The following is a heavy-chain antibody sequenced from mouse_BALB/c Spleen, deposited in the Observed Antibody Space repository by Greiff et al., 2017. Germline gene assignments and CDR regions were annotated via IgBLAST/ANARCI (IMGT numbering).Heavy chain of an antibody. CDR1: GYTFTSYV. J-gene: IGHJ4*01. CDR2: INPYNDGT. D-gene: IGHD1-1*01. V-gene: IGHV1-14*01. Sequence: VQLQQSGPELVKPGASVKMSCKASGYTFTSYVMHWVKQKPGQGLEWIGYINPYNDGTKYNEKFKGKATLTSDKSSSTAYMELSSLTSEDSAVYYCARLTTVVPYYAMDYWGQGTSVTVSS. CDR3: ARLTTVVPYYAMDY.